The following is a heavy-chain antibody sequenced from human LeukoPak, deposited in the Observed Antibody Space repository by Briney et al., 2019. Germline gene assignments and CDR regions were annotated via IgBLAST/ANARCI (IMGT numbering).Heavy chain of an antibody. CDR3: ARDGKAVAVAFDI. D-gene: IGHD6-19*01. CDR1: GFTFSDYY. Sequence: GGSLRLSCAASGFTFSDYYMSWIRQAPGKGLEWVSYIGSSGRTIYYADSVKGRFTISRDNAKNSLYLQMNSLRAEDTAVYYCARDGKAVAVAFDIWGQGTMVTVSS. CDR2: IGSSGRTI. V-gene: IGHV3-11*04. J-gene: IGHJ3*02.